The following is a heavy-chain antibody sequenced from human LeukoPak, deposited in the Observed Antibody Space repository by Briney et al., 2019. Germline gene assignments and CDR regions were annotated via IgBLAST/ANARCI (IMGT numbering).Heavy chain of an antibody. Sequence: GASVKVSCKASGGTFSSYTISWVRQAPGQGLEWMGRIIPILGIANYAQKFQGRVTITADKSTSTAYMELSSLRSEDTAVYYCASRAYDSSGGGDYWGQGTLVTVSS. CDR2: IIPILGIA. CDR1: GGTFSSYT. D-gene: IGHD3-22*01. CDR3: ASRAYDSSGGGDY. J-gene: IGHJ4*02. V-gene: IGHV1-69*02.